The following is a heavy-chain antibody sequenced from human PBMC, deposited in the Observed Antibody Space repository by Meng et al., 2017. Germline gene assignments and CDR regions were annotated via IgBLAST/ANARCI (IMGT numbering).Heavy chain of an antibody. CDR3: ARVQQWLAYDY. V-gene: IGHV3-21*01. Sequence: EVQLVESGGGLVKPGGSLSLSCAASGFTFSSYSMNWVRQAPGKGLEWVSSISSSSSYIYYADSVKGRFTISRDNAKNSLYLQMNSLRAEDTAVYYCARVQQWLAYDYWGQGTLVTVSS. J-gene: IGHJ4*02. D-gene: IGHD6-19*01. CDR1: GFTFSSYS. CDR2: ISSSSSYI.